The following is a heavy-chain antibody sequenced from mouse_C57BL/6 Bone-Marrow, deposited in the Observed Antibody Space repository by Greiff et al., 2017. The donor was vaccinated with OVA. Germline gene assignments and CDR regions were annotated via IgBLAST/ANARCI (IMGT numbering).Heavy chain of an antibody. CDR3: ARDQAVVATRAYYAMDY. J-gene: IGHJ4*01. D-gene: IGHD1-1*01. CDR1: GFTFSSYA. V-gene: IGHV5-4*01. CDR2: ISDGGSYT. Sequence: EVQVVESGGGLVKPGGSLKLSCAASGFTFSSYAMSWVRQTPEKRLEWVATISDGGSYTYYPDNVKGRFTISRDNAKNNLYLQMSHLKSEDTAMYYCARDQAVVATRAYYAMDYWGQGTSVTVSS.